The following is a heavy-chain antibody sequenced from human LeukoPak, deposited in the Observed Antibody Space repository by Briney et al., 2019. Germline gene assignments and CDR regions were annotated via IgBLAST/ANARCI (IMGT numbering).Heavy chain of an antibody. CDR2: ISGSGRN. J-gene: IGHJ4*02. Sequence: PSETLSLTCTVSTASINTYFWTWVRQPAGKGLEWIGRISGSGRNYYNPYLGSRVTISLDTSNNQFSLKVTSVTAADTAVYYCARGNEITKTSGYYSFDYWGQGTLVSVSS. CDR3: ARGNEITKTSGYYSFDY. CDR1: TASINTYF. V-gene: IGHV4-4*07. D-gene: IGHD3-9*01.